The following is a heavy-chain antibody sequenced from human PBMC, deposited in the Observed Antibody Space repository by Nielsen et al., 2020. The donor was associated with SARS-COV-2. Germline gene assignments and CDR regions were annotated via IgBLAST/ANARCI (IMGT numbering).Heavy chain of an antibody. D-gene: IGHD2-8*01. CDR3: ASGVDYLDF. V-gene: IGHV3-21*06. CDR1: RFDFNDYN. CDR2: ISSRGEFS. Sequence: LKISCAASRFDFNDYNMNWVRQAPGKGLEWVSSISSRGEFSFYADSLKGRFTISRDSAKNALYLQMNSLRPEDTAVYYCASGVDYLDFWGQGTLVNVSS. J-gene: IGHJ4*02.